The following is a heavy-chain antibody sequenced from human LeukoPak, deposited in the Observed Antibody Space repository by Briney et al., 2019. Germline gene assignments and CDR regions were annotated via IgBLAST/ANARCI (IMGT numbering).Heavy chain of an antibody. CDR2: INPNSGGT. Sequence: ASVKVSCKASGYTFTGYYMHWVRQAPGQGLEWMGWINPNSGGTNYAQKFQGRVTMTRDTSISTAYMELSRLRSGDTAVYYCARDLYGDYVFDYWGQGTLVTVSS. D-gene: IGHD4-17*01. J-gene: IGHJ4*02. V-gene: IGHV1-2*02. CDR3: ARDLYGDYVFDY. CDR1: GYTFTGYY.